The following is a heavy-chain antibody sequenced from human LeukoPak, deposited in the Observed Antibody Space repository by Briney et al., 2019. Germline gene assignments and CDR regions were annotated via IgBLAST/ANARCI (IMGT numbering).Heavy chain of an antibody. CDR2: MNPNSGNT. J-gene: IGHJ6*03. CDR1: GYTFTSYY. V-gene: IGHV1-8*03. D-gene: IGHD5-12*01. Sequence: ASVKVSCKASGYTFTSYYMHWVRQATGQGLEWMGWMNPNSGNTGYAQKFQGRVTITRNTSISTAHMELSSLRSEDTAVYYCARGLRGYDYYYYYYYYMDVWGKGTTVTVSS. CDR3: ARGLRGYDYYYYYYYYMDV.